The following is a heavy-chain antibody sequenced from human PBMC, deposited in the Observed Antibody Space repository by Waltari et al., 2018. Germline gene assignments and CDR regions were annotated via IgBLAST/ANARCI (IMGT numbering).Heavy chain of an antibody. J-gene: IGHJ4*02. V-gene: IGHV4-30-2*01. CDR1: GGSICSGGYS. CDR2: IYHSGST. CDR3: ARSGLHCSSTSCEDY. Sequence: QLQLQESGSGLVKPSQTLSLTCAVSGGSICSGGYSWSWIGQPPGKGLEWIGYIYHSGSTYYNPSLKSRVTISVDRSKNQFSRKLSSVTAADTAVYYCARSGLHCSSTSCEDYWGQGTLVTVSS. D-gene: IGHD2-2*01.